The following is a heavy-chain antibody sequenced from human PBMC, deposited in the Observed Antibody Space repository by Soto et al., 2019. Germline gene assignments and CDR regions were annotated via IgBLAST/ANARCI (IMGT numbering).Heavy chain of an antibody. D-gene: IGHD3-3*01. J-gene: IGHJ6*02. CDR2: ISAYNGNT. V-gene: IGHV1-18*04. CDR1: GYTLTSYG. CDR3: ARDGDITIFGVVIIAYYGMDV. Sequence: RASVKVSCKASGYTLTSYGISWVRQAPGQGLEWMGWISAYNGNTNYAQKLQGRVTMTTDTSTSTAYMELRSLRSGDTAVYYCARDGDITIFGVVIIAYYGMDVWGQGTTVTVSS.